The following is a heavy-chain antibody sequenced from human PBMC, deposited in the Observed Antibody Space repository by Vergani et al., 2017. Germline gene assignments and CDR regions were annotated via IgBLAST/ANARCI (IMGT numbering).Heavy chain of an antibody. D-gene: IGHD2-2*01. CDR3: ARAYCSSTSCAPFDY. J-gene: IGHJ4*02. CDR1: GGSISSYY. V-gene: IGHV4-4*07. Sequence: QVQLQESGPGLVKPSETLSLTCTVSGGSISSYYWSWIRQPAGKGLEWIGRIYTSGSTNYNPSLESRVTMSVDTSKNQFSLKLSSVTAADTAVYYCARAYCSSTSCAPFDYWGQGTLVTVSS. CDR2: IYTSGST.